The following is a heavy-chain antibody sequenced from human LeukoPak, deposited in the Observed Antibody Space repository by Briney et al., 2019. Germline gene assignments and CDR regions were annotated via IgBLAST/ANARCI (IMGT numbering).Heavy chain of an antibody. V-gene: IGHV4-34*01. D-gene: IGHD2-2*01. CDR3: ARAQVVPAARPFDY. J-gene: IGHJ4*02. CDR2: INHRGST. Sequence: PSECLSLTCAVDGASFSSYYASWIRQPPGKGLEWIGEINHRGSTNYNPSIKSRVTISVDTSKHPFSLKLSSVTAADTAVYYCARAQVVPAARPFDYWGQGTLVTVSS. CDR1: GASFSSYY.